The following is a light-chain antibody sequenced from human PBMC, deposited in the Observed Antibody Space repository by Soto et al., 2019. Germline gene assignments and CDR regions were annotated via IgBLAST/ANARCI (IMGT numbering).Light chain of an antibody. J-gene: IGLJ1*01. V-gene: IGLV1-40*01. CDR1: SSNIGAGYD. CDR2: GNT. Sequence: QSVLTQPPSVSGAPGQRVTISCTGSSSNIGAGYDVHWYRHLPGTSPKLLIYGNTNRPAGVPGRFSAMKSGTSASLAIADLQPDDEAHYYCQSYDSSLSGHVFGPGTKLTVL. CDR3: QSYDSSLSGHV.